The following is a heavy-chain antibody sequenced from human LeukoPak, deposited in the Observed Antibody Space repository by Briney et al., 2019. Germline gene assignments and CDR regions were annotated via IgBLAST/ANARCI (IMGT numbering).Heavy chain of an antibody. V-gene: IGHV4-59*08. Sequence: SETLSLTCTVSGGSISSYYWSWIRQPPGKGLEWIGYIYYSGSTNYNPSLKSRVTISVDTSKNQFSLKLSSVTAADTAVYYCARHGDGDYSYYYYYGMDVWGQGTTVTVSS. J-gene: IGHJ6*02. CDR2: IYYSGST. CDR1: GGSISSYY. D-gene: IGHD4-17*01. CDR3: ARHGDGDYSYYYYYGMDV.